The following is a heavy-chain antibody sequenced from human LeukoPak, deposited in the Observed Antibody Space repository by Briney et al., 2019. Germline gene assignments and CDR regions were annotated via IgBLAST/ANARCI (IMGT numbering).Heavy chain of an antibody. D-gene: IGHD2-2*01. CDR2: IYPGDTDT. V-gene: IGHV5-51*03. J-gene: IGHJ5*02. CDR3: ARNPIDCSSTSRPLPEHWFDP. CDR1: GYSCTSYW. Sequence: GESLKLSCKGSGYSCTSYWIGWVRQMPGKALEWMGIIYPGDTDTRCSPSFQGQVTISADKSISTAYLQWSSLKASDTAMYYCARNPIDCSSTSRPLPEHWFDPWGQGTLVTVSS.